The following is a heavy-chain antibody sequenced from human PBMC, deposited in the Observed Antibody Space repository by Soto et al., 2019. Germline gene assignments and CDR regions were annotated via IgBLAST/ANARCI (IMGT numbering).Heavy chain of an antibody. CDR1: GGSFSGYY. CDR2: INHSGST. CDR3: ARGVVLRYFDWLLSFFDY. D-gene: IGHD3-9*01. J-gene: IGHJ4*02. Sequence: SETLSLTCAVYGGSFSGYYWSWIRQPPGKGLEWIGEINHSGSTNYNPSLKSRVTISVDTSKNQFSLKLSSVTAADTALHYCARGVVLRYFDWLLSFFDYWGQGTLVTVSS. V-gene: IGHV4-34*01.